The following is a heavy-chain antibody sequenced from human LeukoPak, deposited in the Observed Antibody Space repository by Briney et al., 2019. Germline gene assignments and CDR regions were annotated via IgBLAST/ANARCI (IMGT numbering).Heavy chain of an antibody. V-gene: IGHV1-18*01. CDR3: ARTDHYDYAPEAFDI. CDR2: ISAYNGNT. CDR1: GYTFTSYG. Sequence: ASVKVSCKASGYTFTSYGISWVRQAPGQGLEWMGWISAYNGNTNYAQKLQGRVTMTTDTSTSTAYMELRSLRSDDTAVYYCARTDHYDYAPEAFDIWGQGTMVTVSS. D-gene: IGHD3-16*01. J-gene: IGHJ3*02.